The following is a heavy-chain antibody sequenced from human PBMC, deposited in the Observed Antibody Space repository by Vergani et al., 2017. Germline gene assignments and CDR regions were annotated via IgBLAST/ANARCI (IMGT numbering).Heavy chain of an antibody. D-gene: IGHD2-2*01. Sequence: QVQLQQWGAGLLKPSETLSLTCAVYGGSFSGYYWSWIRQPPGKGLEWIGEINHSGSTNYNPSLKSRVSIAVDTSKNQFSLKLSSVTAADTAVYYCARGFFRCSSTSFHLLGFDYWGEGTLVTVSS. CDR1: GGSFSGYY. V-gene: IGHV4-34*01. CDR2: INHSGST. J-gene: IGHJ4*02. CDR3: ARGFFRCSSTSFHLLGFDY.